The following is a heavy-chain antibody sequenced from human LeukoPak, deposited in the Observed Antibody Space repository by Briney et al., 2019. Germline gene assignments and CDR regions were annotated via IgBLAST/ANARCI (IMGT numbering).Heavy chain of an antibody. CDR2: IYSGGST. V-gene: IGHV3-53*05. J-gene: IGHJ6*02. CDR1: GFTVSSNY. D-gene: IGHD3-22*01. Sequence: GGSLRLSCAASGFTVSSNYMSWVRQAPGKGLEWVSVIYSGGSTYYADSVKGRFTISRDNSKNTLYLQMNSLRAEDTAVYYCARVRYYDSSGYSDYYYYYGMDVWGQGTTVTVSS. CDR3: ARVRYYDSSGYSDYYYYYGMDV.